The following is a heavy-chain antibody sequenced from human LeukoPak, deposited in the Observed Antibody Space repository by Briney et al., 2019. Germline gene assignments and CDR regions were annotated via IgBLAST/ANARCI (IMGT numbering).Heavy chain of an antibody. V-gene: IGHV3-23*01. Sequence: PGGSLRLSCAASGFTFSNSAMTWVRQAPGKGLEWVSAISGSGADTYYADSVKGRFIISRDNSKNMLYLQMNSLRAEDTAVYYCSKDLGGEGGSGFPGYWGQGTLVTVSS. D-gene: IGHD3-10*01. CDR1: GFTFSNSA. J-gene: IGHJ4*02. CDR3: SKDLGGEGGSGFPGY. CDR2: ISGSGADT.